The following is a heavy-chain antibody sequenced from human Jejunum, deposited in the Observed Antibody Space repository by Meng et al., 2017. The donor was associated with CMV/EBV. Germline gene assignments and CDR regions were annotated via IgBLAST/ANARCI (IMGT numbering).Heavy chain of an antibody. D-gene: IGHD3-3*01. CDR2: INTHSGAT. V-gene: IGHV1-2*02. J-gene: IGHJ4*02. Sequence: FKRCVGHAPGQGLEWVGWINTHSGATDYAQKFQGRVAMTRDTSITTAYLELSSLTSEDTAVYYCAGQVMGPGLWNGDLLGIGGVDYWGQGTLVTVSS. CDR1: F. CDR3: AGQVMGPGLWNGDLLGIGGVDY.